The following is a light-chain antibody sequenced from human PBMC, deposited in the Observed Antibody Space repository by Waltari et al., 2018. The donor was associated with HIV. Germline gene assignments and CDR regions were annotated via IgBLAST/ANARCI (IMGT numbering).Light chain of an antibody. V-gene: IGKV3-15*01. J-gene: IGKJ3*01. CDR1: QSVSSN. CDR2: GAS. CDR3: QQYNNWPLT. Sequence: EIVMTQSLATLSVSPGERAHLSCRASQSVSSNLAWYQQKPGQAPRLLIYGASTRATGIPARFSGSGSGTEFTLTISSLQSEDFAVYYCQQYNNWPLTFGPGTKVDIK.